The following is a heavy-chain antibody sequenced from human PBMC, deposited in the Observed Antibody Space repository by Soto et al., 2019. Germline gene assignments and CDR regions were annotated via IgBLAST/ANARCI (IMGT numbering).Heavy chain of an antibody. CDR2: ISTQNDNT. D-gene: IGHD2-15*01. Sequence: QVQLVQSGVEVKEPGASVRVSCKASGYTFSDYGISWVRQAPGQGLEWMAWISTQNDNTKYAKKFQGRVTVTKDTSMRTVFLEMRSLRSDDTAVFYCPRESCDGRRCFNPDYLGQGTPVTVSS. V-gene: IGHV1-18*04. CDR1: GYTFSDYG. CDR3: PRESCDGRRCFNPDY. J-gene: IGHJ4*02.